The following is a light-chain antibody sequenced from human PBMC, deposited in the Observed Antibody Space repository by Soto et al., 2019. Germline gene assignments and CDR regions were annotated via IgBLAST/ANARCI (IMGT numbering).Light chain of an antibody. CDR2: WAS. J-gene: IGKJ2*01. CDR1: QSVLYSSNNKNY. CDR3: QQYYSTPPT. Sequence: DIVMTQSPDSLAVSLGERATINCKSSQSVLYSSNNKNYLAWYQQKPGQPPKLLIYWASTRESGVPDRFSGSGSGTDFTLTISSLQAGDVAVYYCQQYYSTPPTFGQGTKLEIK. V-gene: IGKV4-1*01.